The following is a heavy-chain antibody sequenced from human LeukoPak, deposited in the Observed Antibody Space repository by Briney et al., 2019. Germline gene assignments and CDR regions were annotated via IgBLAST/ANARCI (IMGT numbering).Heavy chain of an antibody. CDR2: ISSSSSYR. D-gene: IGHD3-3*01. J-gene: IGHJ3*02. CDR3: ARDTGGADVLRFLQWTQTNAFDI. CDR1: GFTFSSYS. V-gene: IGHV3-21*01. Sequence: GGSLRLSWAAAGFTFSSYSMNWVRQAPGKGLEWVSSISSSSSYRYYADLVKGGFTISRDNAKTSLYLQMNTLRAEDTAVYYCARDTGGADVLRFLQWTQTNAFDIWGQGTMVTVSS.